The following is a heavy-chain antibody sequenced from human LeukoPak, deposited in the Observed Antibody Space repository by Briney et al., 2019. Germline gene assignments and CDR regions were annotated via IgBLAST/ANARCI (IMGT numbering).Heavy chain of an antibody. D-gene: IGHD2-2*01. V-gene: IGHV1-46*01. CDR2: INPSGGST. Sequence: ASVKVSCKASGYTFTSYYMHWVRQAPGQGFEWMGIINPSGGSTNYAQKFQGRVTMTRDMSTSTVYMELSSLRSEDTAVYFCARGLSSTSSFYYNYYYMDVWGKGTTVTVS. J-gene: IGHJ6*03. CDR3: ARGLSSTSSFYYNYYYMDV. CDR1: GYTFTSYY.